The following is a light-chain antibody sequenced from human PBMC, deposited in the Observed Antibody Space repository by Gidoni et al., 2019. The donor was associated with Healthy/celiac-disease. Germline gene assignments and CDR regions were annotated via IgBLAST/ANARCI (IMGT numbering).Light chain of an antibody. J-gene: IGLJ2*01. CDR3: SSYTSSSGV. CDR1: SSDVGGYNY. CDR2: DVS. Sequence: QSALTQPASVSGSPGQSITISCTGTSSDVGGYNYVSWYQKHPGKAPKLMIYDVSNRPSGVSNRFSGSKSGNTASLTISGLQAEDEADYYCSSYTSSSGVFGGGTKLTVL. V-gene: IGLV2-14*03.